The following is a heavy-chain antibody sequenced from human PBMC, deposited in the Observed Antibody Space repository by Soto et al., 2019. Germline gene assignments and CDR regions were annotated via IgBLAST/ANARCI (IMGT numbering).Heavy chain of an antibody. Sequence: KESGPTLVKPTQTLTLTCTFSGFSLSTSGVGVGWIRQPPGKALEWLALIYWDDDKRYSPSLKSRLTITKDTSKNQVVLTMTNMDPVDTATYYCARFYYSNYVGWFDPWGQGTLVTVSS. J-gene: IGHJ5*02. D-gene: IGHD4-4*01. CDR1: GFSLSTSGVG. V-gene: IGHV2-5*02. CDR3: ARFYYSNYVGWFDP. CDR2: IYWDDDK.